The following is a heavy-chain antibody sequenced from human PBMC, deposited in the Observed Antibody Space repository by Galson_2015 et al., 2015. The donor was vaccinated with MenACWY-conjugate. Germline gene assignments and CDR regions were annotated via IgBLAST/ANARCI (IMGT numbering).Heavy chain of an antibody. V-gene: IGHV5-51*01. D-gene: IGHD5-18*01. J-gene: IGHJ4*02. Sequence: SGAEVKKPGESLKISCKGSGYIFTSYWIGWVRQVPGKGLEWMGNIYPGDSDTRYSPSFQGQVTISADKSTSTAYLQWSSLKASDTAIYFCARRDFADTAMAYYLDYWGRGTLVTVSS. CDR2: IYPGDSDT. CDR1: GYIFTSYW. CDR3: ARRDFADTAMAYYLDY.